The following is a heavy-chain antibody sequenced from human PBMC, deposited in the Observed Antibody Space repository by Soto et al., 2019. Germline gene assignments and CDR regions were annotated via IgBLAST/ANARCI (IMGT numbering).Heavy chain of an antibody. J-gene: IGHJ6*02. CDR2: IYHSGST. V-gene: IGHV4-38-2*02. Sequence: PSETLSLTCAVSGYSISSGYYLVLIRHPPGKVLEWIGSIYHSGSTYYNPSLKSRVTISVDTSKNQFSLKLSSVTAADTAVYYCARDGAHIVVVVAAQGDYYYGMDVWGQGTTVTVSS. CDR3: ARDGAHIVVVVAAQGDYYYGMDV. D-gene: IGHD2-15*01. CDR1: GYSISSGYY.